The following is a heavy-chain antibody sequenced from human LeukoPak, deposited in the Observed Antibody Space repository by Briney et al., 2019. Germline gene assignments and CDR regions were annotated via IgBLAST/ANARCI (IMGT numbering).Heavy chain of an antibody. CDR2: IYSDGST. J-gene: IGHJ4*02. Sequence: PGGSLRLSCTASGLTVGNNYMNWVRQTPGKGLEWVSLIYSDGSTHHSDSVKGRFTISRDSSKNTLYLQMNSLRAEDTAIYYCARDTPGIAASVNGGWGQGTLVTVSS. CDR3: ARDTPGIAASVNGG. V-gene: IGHV3-53*01. D-gene: IGHD6-13*01. CDR1: GLTVGNNY.